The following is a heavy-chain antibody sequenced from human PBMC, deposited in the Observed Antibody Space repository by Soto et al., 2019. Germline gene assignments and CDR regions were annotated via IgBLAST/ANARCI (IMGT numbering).Heavy chain of an antibody. CDR1: GDSMNNGEYF. CDR2: ISYSGRT. J-gene: IGHJ4*02. CDR3: SRDRAHFYESSGRLDL. V-gene: IGHV4-30-4*01. Sequence: SETLSLTCSVSGDSMNNGEYFWTWIRQTTGKGLQWIGYISYSGRTFYNPSLKTRLAMSVDTSKNQFSVRLRSVTAADTAVYYCSRDRAHFYESSGRLDLWGQGMLVTVSS. D-gene: IGHD3-22*01.